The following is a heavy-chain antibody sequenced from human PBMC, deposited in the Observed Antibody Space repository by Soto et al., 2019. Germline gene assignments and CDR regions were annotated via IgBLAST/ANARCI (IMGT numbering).Heavy chain of an antibody. D-gene: IGHD6-19*01. CDR2: TYYRSKWYN. V-gene: IGHV6-1*01. J-gene: IGHJ6*02. CDR3: AREGRLDGVAERKNYYSGMDV. Sequence: QVQLQQSGPGLVKPSQTLSLTCAISGDSVSSNSAAWNWIRQSPSRGLEWLGRTYYRSKWYNDYAVSVKSRITINPDTAKNQLSLQLNSVTPEDTAVYYCAREGRLDGVAERKNYYSGMDVWGQGTTVTVSS. CDR1: GDSVSSNSAA.